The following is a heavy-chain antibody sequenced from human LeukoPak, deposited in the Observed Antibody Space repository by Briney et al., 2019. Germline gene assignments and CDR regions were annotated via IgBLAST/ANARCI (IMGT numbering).Heavy chain of an antibody. CDR2: IYYSGST. CDR3: ARVQTDYDILTGYYRGVFWFDP. CDR1: GGSITSGDYY. Sequence: PSETLSLTCTVSGGSITSGDYYWRWIRQPPGKGLEWIGYIYYSGSTYYNPSLKGRLTISVDTSKKQFSLKLRSVTTADTAVYYCARVQTDYDILTGYYRGVFWFDPWGQGTLVTVSS. V-gene: IGHV4-30-4*01. J-gene: IGHJ5*02. D-gene: IGHD3-9*01.